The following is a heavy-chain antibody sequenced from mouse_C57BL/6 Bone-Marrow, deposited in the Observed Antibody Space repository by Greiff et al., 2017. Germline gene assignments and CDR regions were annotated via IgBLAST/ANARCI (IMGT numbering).Heavy chain of an antibody. CDR2: ITPSTGGT. J-gene: IGHJ3*01. V-gene: IGHV1-42*01. CDR1: GYSFTGYY. D-gene: IGHD2-4*01. CDR3: ARSGLRRDLDY. Sequence: VHVQQPGPELVKPGASVKISCKASGYSFTGYYMHWVKQSPGKSLEWIGEITPSTGGTTYNQKFKAKATLTVDKSSSTAYMQLKSLTSEDSAVYYWARSGLRRDLDYWGQGTLVTVSA.